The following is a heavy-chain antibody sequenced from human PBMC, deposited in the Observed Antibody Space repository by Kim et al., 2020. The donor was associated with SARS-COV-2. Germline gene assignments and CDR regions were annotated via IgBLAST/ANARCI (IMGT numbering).Heavy chain of an antibody. V-gene: IGHV1-46*01. CDR3: ARDGGYCSSTSCYKYYYYYYMDV. Sequence: ASVKVSCKASGYTFTSYYMHWVRQAPGQGLEWMGIINPSGGSTSYAQKFQGRVTMTRDTSTSTVYMELSSLRSEDTAVYYCARDGGYCSSTSCYKYYYYYYMDVWGKGTTVTVSS. D-gene: IGHD2-2*02. CDR1: GYTFTSYY. CDR2: INPSGGST. J-gene: IGHJ6*03.